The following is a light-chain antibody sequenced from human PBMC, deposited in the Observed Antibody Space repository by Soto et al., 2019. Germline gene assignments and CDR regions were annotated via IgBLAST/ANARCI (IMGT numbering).Light chain of an antibody. J-gene: IGKJ1*01. Sequence: EIVLTQSPATLSLSPGERATLSCRASQSVSSYLAWYPQKPGQAPRLLIYDASNRATGIPARLSCSGSGTAFTLTISSLEPEDFAVYDCQQRSNWPRTFGQGTKVEIK. V-gene: IGKV3-11*01. CDR2: DAS. CDR3: QQRSNWPRT. CDR1: QSVSSY.